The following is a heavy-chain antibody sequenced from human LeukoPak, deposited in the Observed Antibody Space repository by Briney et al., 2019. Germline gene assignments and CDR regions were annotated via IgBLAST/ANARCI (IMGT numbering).Heavy chain of an antibody. Sequence: GGSLRLSCAASGFTFDDYAMHWVRQAPGKGLEWVSGISWNSGSIGYADSVNGRFNISRDNANNSLYLQMNTLRAEDTALYYCSKAVGGYFDYWGQGTLVTVSS. J-gene: IGHJ4*02. CDR3: SKAVGGYFDY. D-gene: IGHD1-26*01. V-gene: IGHV3-9*01. CDR1: GFTFDDYA. CDR2: ISWNSGSI.